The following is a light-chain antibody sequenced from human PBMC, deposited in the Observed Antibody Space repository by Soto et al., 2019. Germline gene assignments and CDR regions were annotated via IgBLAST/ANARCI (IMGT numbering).Light chain of an antibody. CDR1: QGISSY. J-gene: IGKJ2*01. Sequence: AIRMTQSPSSFSASTGDRVTITCRASQGISSYLAWYQQKPGKAPNLLIYAAATLQRGAPSRFSGSGSGTDFTLTISRLPSEDSATYYCQQYFSYPYTFGQGTTLEI. CDR2: AAA. CDR3: QQYFSYPYT. V-gene: IGKV1-8*01.